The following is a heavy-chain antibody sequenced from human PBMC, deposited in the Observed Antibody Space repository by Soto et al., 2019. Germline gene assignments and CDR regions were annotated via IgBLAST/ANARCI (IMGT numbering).Heavy chain of an antibody. Sequence: QVQLVESGGGVVQPGRSLRLSCAASGFTFSSYGMHWVRQAPGKGLAWVAVIWYDGSNKYYADSVKGRFTISRDNSKNTLYLQMNSLRAEDTAVYYCARELQGYFDYWGQGTLVTVSS. J-gene: IGHJ4*02. CDR2: IWYDGSNK. V-gene: IGHV3-33*01. CDR3: ARELQGYFDY. CDR1: GFTFSSYG. D-gene: IGHD3-10*01.